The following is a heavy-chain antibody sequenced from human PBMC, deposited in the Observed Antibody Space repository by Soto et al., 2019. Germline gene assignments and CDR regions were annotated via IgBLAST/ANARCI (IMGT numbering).Heavy chain of an antibody. CDR2: ISYDGHNK. V-gene: IGHV3-30*18. Sequence: QLQLVESGGGVVQHGGSLRLSCTASGFTLTTFGIHWVRQAPGKGLEWVALISYDGHNKYYSDSVKGRFTISRDNYKNTLSLQMNSLRAEDTAVYYCAKDLQAYGDYNYYSYGMDVWGQGTTVSVSS. CDR3: AKDLQAYGDYNYYSYGMDV. CDR1: GFTLTTFG. J-gene: IGHJ6*02. D-gene: IGHD4-17*01.